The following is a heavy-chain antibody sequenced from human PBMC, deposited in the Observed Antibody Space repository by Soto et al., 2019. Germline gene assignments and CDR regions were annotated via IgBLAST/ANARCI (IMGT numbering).Heavy chain of an antibody. Sequence: QVQLVQSGAEVKKPGSSVKVSCKASGGTFSSYAISWVRQAPGQGLEWMGGIIPIFGTANYAQKFQGRVTITADESTSTAYMELSSLRSEDTAVYYCARDWVIVAQGAYYYYGMDVWGQGTTVTVSS. CDR3: ARDWVIVAQGAYYYYGMDV. CDR1: GGTFSSYA. J-gene: IGHJ6*02. D-gene: IGHD2-21*01. CDR2: IIPIFGTA. V-gene: IGHV1-69*01.